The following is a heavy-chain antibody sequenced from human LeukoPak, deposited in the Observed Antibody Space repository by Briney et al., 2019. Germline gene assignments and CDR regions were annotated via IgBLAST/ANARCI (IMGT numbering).Heavy chain of an antibody. Sequence: GASVKVSCKASGYTFTGYYMHWVRQAPGQGLETLGWINPNSGGTNYAQKFQGRVTMTRDTSISTAYMELSRLRSDDTAVYYCARGGSIAVAGIHYYYGMDVWGQGTTVTVSS. CDR2: INPNSGGT. V-gene: IGHV1-2*02. CDR1: GYTFTGYY. D-gene: IGHD6-19*01. J-gene: IGHJ6*02. CDR3: ARGGSIAVAGIHYYYGMDV.